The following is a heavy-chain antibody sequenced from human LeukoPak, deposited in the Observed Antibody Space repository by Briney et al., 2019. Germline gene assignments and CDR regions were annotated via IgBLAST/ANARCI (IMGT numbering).Heavy chain of an antibody. D-gene: IGHD3-22*01. CDR2: IYSSGST. Sequence: SETLSLTCTASGSSISNDYWSWIRQPAGKRLEWIGHIYSSGSTNYNPSLKSRVTMSVDTFKNQFSLKLSSVTAADTAIYYCARDFGTMIDWFDPWGQGTLVTVSS. CDR1: GSSISNDY. CDR3: ARDFGTMIDWFDP. V-gene: IGHV4-4*07. J-gene: IGHJ5*02.